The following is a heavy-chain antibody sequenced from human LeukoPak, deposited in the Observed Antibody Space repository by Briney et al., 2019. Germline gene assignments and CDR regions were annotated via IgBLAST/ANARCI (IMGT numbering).Heavy chain of an antibody. CDR3: ANRVGLRYYYFDY. Sequence: GGSLRLSCTASGFAMSCVRQAPGKGLEGVASIRGSGDDSTYYEDSVKGRFIISRDHFKNTLYLQMDSLRAEDSAVYYCANRVGLRYYYFDYWGQGTLVTVSS. V-gene: IGHV3-23*01. D-gene: IGHD4-17*01. J-gene: IGHJ4*02. CDR2: IRGSGDDST. CDR1: GFA.